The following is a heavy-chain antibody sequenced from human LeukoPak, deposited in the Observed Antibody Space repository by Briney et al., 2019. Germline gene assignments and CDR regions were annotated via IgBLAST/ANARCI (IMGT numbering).Heavy chain of an antibody. J-gene: IGHJ6*02. Sequence: PGGSLRLSCAASGFTFSDYYMSWIRQAPGKGLEWVSYISSSGSTIYYADFVKGRFTISRDNAKNSLYLQMNSLRAEDTAVYYCARVQEDIVVVPAAIPHYYYGMDVWGQGTTVTVSS. CDR3: ARVQEDIVVVPAAIPHYYYGMDV. V-gene: IGHV3-11*01. D-gene: IGHD2-2*02. CDR1: GFTFSDYY. CDR2: ISSSGSTI.